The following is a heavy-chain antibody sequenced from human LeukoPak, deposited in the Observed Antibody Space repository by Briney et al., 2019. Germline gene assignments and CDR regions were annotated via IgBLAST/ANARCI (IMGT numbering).Heavy chain of an antibody. CDR3: AKTARIAARPPHYFDY. CDR1: GFTFDDYA. CDR2: ISWNSGSI. D-gene: IGHD6-6*01. J-gene: IGHJ4*02. V-gene: IGHV3-9*01. Sequence: PGRSLRLSCAASGFTFDDYAMHWVRQAPGKGLEWVSGISWNSGSIGYADSVKGRFTISRDNSKNTLYLQMNSLRAEDTAVYYCAKTARIAARPPHYFDYWGQGTLVTVSS.